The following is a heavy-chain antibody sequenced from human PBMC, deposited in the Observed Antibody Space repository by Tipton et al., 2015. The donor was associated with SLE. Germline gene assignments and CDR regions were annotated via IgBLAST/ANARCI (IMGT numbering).Heavy chain of an antibody. J-gene: IGHJ4*02. Sequence: TLSLTCTVSGDSISSSYWSWIRQPPGKGLEWIGYIYYSGSTNYNPSLKSRVTISLDTSKNQFSLKVTSVTAADTAVYYCARVDFWSGYYFDYWGQGTLVTVSS. V-gene: IGHV4-59*01. CDR1: GDSISSSY. D-gene: IGHD3-3*01. CDR2: IYYSGST. CDR3: ARVDFWSGYYFDY.